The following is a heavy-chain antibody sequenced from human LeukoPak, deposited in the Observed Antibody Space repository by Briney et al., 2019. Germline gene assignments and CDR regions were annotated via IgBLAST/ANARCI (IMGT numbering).Heavy chain of an antibody. J-gene: IGHJ3*02. V-gene: IGHV1-8*01. Sequence: GASVTVSCTASGYTFTIYDINWVRQATGQGLEWMGWMNPNSGNTGYAQKFQGRVTITRNTSISTAYMELSSLRSEDTAVYYCARGRVVTAHAFDIWGQGTMVTVSS. CDR1: GYTFTIYD. CDR2: MNPNSGNT. D-gene: IGHD2-21*02. CDR3: ARGRVVTAHAFDI.